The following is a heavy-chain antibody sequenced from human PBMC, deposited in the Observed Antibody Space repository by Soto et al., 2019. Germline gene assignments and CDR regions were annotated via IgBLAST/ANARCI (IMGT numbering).Heavy chain of an antibody. CDR2: ISGSGGST. V-gene: IGHV3-23*01. CDR1: GFTFSSYA. J-gene: IGHJ4*02. D-gene: IGHD2-15*01. Sequence: GGSLRLSCAASGFTFSSYAMSWVRQAPGKGLEWVSAISGSGGSTYYADSVKGRFTISRDNSKNTLYLQMNSLRAEDTAVYYCAKDGSRYCSGGSCYFDYWGQGTLVTISS. CDR3: AKDGSRYCSGGSCYFDY.